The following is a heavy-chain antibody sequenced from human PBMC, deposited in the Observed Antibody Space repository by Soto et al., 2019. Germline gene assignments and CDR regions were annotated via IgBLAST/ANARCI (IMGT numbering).Heavy chain of an antibody. Sequence: GGSLRLSCAASGFTFSSYSMNWVRQAPGKGLEWVSSISSRSNYIYYADSVKGRFTISRDNAKNSLYLQMNSLRAEDTAVYYCARADLLTGYYKSDYWGQGT. D-gene: IGHD3-9*01. J-gene: IGHJ4*02. V-gene: IGHV3-21*01. CDR3: ARADLLTGYYKSDY. CDR2: ISSRSNYI. CDR1: GFTFSSYS.